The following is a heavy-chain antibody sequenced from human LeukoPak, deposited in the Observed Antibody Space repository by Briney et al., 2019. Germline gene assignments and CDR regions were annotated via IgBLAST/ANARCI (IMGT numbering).Heavy chain of an antibody. J-gene: IGHJ4*02. Sequence: GGSLRLSCAASGFTFSSYGMSWVRQAPGKGLEWGSAISGSGGSTYYADSVKGRFTISRDNAKNTLYVQMNSVREEDTAVYYCAKDSFGSAYYYDSSGYNKFDYWGQGTLVTVSS. V-gene: IGHV3-23*01. CDR3: AKDSFGSAYYYDSSGYNKFDY. CDR2: ISGSGGST. D-gene: IGHD3-22*01. CDR1: GFTFSSYG.